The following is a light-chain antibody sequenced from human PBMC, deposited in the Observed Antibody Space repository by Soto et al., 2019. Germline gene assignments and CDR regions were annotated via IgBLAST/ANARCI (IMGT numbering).Light chain of an antibody. CDR3: SSFTNSGTRV. V-gene: IGLV2-14*01. J-gene: IGLJ3*02. CDR1: SSDVGGYNY. Sequence: QSVLTQPASVSGSPGQSITVSCTGTSSDVGGYNYVSWYQQHPGKAPKLMIYEVSNRPSGVSNRFSGSKSGNMASLTISGLQAEDEADYYCSSFTNSGTRVFGGGTKLTVL. CDR2: EVS.